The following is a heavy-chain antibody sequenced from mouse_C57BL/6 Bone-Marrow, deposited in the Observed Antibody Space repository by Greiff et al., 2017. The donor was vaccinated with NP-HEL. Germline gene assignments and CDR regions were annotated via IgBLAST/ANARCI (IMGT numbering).Heavy chain of an antibody. CDR1: GYTFTSYW. D-gene: IGHD4-1*01. Sequence: VHLVESGAELVKPGASVKLSCKASGYTFTSYWMQWVKQRPGQGLEWIGEIDPSDSYTNYNQKFKGKATLTVDTSSSTAYMQLSSLTSEDSAVYYCARELTGTQAWFAYWGQGTLVTVSA. CDR3: ARELTGTQAWFAY. V-gene: IGHV1-50*01. CDR2: IDPSDSYT. J-gene: IGHJ3*01.